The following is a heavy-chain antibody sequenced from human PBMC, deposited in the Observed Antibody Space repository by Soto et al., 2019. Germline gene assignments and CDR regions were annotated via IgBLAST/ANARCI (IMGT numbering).Heavy chain of an antibody. CDR3: TKDRAAAAPATYVMDV. CDR1: GFTFSSYS. CDR2: ISYDGSNT. D-gene: IGHD6-13*01. Sequence: GGSLRLSCAASGFTFSSYSMNWVRQAPGKGLEWVALISYDGSNTYYADSVKGRFTISRDNSKNTLYLQMNSLRPEDTAVYYCTKDRAAAAPATYVMDVWGQGTTVTVSS. J-gene: IGHJ6*02. V-gene: IGHV3-30*18.